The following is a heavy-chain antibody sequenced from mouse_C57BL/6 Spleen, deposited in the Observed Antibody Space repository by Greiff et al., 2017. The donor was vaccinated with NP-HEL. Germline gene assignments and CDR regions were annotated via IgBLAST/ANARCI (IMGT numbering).Heavy chain of an antibody. J-gene: IGHJ1*03. CDR3: ALWLRRYFDV. V-gene: IGHV1-22*01. CDR1: GYTFTDYN. Sequence: EVMLVESGPELVKHGASVKMSCKASGYTFTDYNMHWVKQSHGKSLEWIGYINPNNGGTSYNQKFKGKATLTVNKSSSTAYMELRSLTSEDSAVYYCALWLRRYFDVWGTGTTVTVSS. CDR2: INPNNGGT. D-gene: IGHD2-2*01.